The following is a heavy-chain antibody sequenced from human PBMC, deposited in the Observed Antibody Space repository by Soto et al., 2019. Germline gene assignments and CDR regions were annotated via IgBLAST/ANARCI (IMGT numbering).Heavy chain of an antibody. V-gene: IGHV3-23*01. Sequence: SLRLSGAAPGFTFSSYAMAWVRQAPGNGLDWVSVISGSGGITYSADSVKGRFTISRDNSKNILYLQMNSLRAEDTAVYYCAKGIPDTGGYYYYSMDVWRQGTAVTVYS. CDR3: AKGIPDTGGYYYYSMDV. CDR2: ISGSGGIT. J-gene: IGHJ6*02. D-gene: IGHD5-18*01. CDR1: GFTFSSYA.